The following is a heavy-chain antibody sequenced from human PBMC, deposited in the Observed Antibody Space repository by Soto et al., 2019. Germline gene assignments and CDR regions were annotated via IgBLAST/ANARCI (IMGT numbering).Heavy chain of an antibody. Sequence: SETLSLTCTVSGGSISSGGYYWSWIRQHPGKGLEWIGYIYYSGSTYYNPSLKSRVTISVDTSKNQFSLKLSSVTAADTAVYYCATKELYCSGGSCFSGNWFDPWGQGTLVTVSS. CDR1: GGSISSGGYY. CDR3: ATKELYCSGGSCFSGNWFDP. V-gene: IGHV4-31*03. D-gene: IGHD2-15*01. J-gene: IGHJ5*02. CDR2: IYYSGST.